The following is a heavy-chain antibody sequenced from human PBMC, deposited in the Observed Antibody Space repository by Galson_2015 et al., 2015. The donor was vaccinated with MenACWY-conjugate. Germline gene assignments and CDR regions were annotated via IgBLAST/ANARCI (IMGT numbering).Heavy chain of an antibody. Sequence: LRLSCAASGFTFSSYGMHWVRQAPGKGLEWVAFIRYDGSNKYYADSVKGRFTISRDNSKNTLYLQMNSLRAEDTAVYYCAKGGIAAAGRLGFDYWGQGTLVTVSS. J-gene: IGHJ4*02. CDR3: AKGGIAAAGRLGFDY. D-gene: IGHD6-13*01. CDR1: GFTFSSYG. V-gene: IGHV3-30*02. CDR2: IRYDGSNK.